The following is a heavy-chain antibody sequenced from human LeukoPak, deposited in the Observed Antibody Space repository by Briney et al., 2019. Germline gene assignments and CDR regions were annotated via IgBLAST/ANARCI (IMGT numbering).Heavy chain of an antibody. J-gene: IGHJ4*02. CDR3: ARGGGYRSDWPFDY. Sequence: PSETLSLTCIVSGGSISGYFWSWIRQPPGKGLEWIGFIYYSGSTNYNPSLKSRVTISVDTSKNQFSLKLSSVTAADTAVYYCARGGGYRSDWPFDYWGQGTLVTVSS. V-gene: IGHV4-59*08. CDR1: GGSISGYF. CDR2: IYYSGST. D-gene: IGHD6-19*01.